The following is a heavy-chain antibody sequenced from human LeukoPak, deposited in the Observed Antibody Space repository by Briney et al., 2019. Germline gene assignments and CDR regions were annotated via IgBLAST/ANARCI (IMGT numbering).Heavy chain of an antibody. CDR1: GFTFSNYA. J-gene: IGHJ3*02. CDR2: ISRRGDV. CDR3: AKYQLLNNNYWRDAFDI. V-gene: IGHV3-23*01. D-gene: IGHD1-1*01. Sequence: GGSLRLSCAAYGFTFSNYAMTWVRQAPGKGLEWVSVISRRGDVYYADSVKGRFTISRDNSKNTVYLEMNSLRAEDTAVYYCAKYQLLNNNYWRDAFDIWGQGTMVTASS.